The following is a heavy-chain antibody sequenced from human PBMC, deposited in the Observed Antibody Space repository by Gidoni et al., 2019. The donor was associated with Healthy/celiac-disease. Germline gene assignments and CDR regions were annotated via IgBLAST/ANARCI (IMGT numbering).Heavy chain of an antibody. CDR1: GGSVSSGSYY. Sequence: QVQLQESGPGLVKPSETLSLTCTVSGGSVSSGSYYWSWIRQPPGKGLEWIGYIYYSGSTNYNPSLKSRVTISVDTSKNQFSLKLSSVTAADTAVYYCARGDYYGSGSYVDYWGQGTLVTVSS. J-gene: IGHJ4*02. CDR3: ARGDYYGSGSYVDY. CDR2: IYYSGST. D-gene: IGHD3-10*01. V-gene: IGHV4-61*01.